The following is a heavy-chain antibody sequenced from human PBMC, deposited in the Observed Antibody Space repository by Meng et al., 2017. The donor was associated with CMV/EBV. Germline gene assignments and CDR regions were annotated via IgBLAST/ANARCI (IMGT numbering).Heavy chain of an antibody. J-gene: IGHJ6*02. CDR3: ARDQSGNCYFWFGVGYYYYGMDV. D-gene: IGHD2-15*01. CDR1: AFTYINYW. Sequence: GGSLRLSCAASAFTYINYWMMWVRQAPGKGLEWVAVISYDGSNKYYADSVKGRFTISRDNSKNTLYLQMNSLRAEDTAVYYCARDQSGNCYFWFGVGYYYYGMDVWGQGTTVTVSS. V-gene: IGHV3-30*03. CDR2: ISYDGSNK.